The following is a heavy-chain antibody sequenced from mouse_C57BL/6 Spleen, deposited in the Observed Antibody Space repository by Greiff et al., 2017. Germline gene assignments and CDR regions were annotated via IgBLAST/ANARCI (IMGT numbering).Heavy chain of an antibody. CDR3: AREDYYGSSPFAY. CDR1: GYAFTNYL. V-gene: IGHV1-54*01. CDR2: INPGSGGT. D-gene: IGHD1-1*01. Sequence: QVQLQQSGAELVRPGTSVKVSCKASGYAFTNYLIEWVQQRPGQGLEWIGVINPGSGGTNYNEKFKGKATLTADKSSSTAYMQLSSLTSEDSAVXVCAREDYYGSSPFAYWGQGTLVTVSA. J-gene: IGHJ3*01.